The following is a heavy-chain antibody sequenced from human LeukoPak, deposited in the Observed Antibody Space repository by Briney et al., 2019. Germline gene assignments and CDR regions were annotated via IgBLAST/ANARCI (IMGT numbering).Heavy chain of an antibody. CDR3: ATGAGWLQYDY. D-gene: IGHD5-24*01. CDR1: GFTFSDTY. Sequence: GGSLRLSCAASGFTFSDTYMTWIRQAPGKGLKWFSYISNSGSSIYYEDSVKVRLTTDRDNAKSSLYLQMNSLRAEDTAVYYCATGAGWLQYDYWGQGTLVTVAS. CDR2: ISNSGSSI. V-gene: IGHV3-11*04. J-gene: IGHJ4*02.